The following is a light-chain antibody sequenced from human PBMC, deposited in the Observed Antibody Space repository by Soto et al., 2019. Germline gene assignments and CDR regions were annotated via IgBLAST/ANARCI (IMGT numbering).Light chain of an antibody. V-gene: IGKV1-39*01. Sequence: DIQMTQSPSSLFASVGDRVTITCRASQSISSYLNWYQQKPGKAPKLLIYAASSLQSGVPSRFSGSGSGTDFTLTISSLQPEDFATYYCQQSYSFPPTFGPGTRVDIK. J-gene: IGKJ3*01. CDR3: QQSYSFPPT. CDR2: AAS. CDR1: QSISSY.